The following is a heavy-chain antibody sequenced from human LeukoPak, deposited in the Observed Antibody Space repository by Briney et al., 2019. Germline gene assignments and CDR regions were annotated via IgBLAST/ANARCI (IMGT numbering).Heavy chain of an antibody. CDR1: GGTFSSYA. D-gene: IGHD6-13*01. CDR3: ARDEMVSNSWTAYNWFDP. CDR2: INAGNGNT. V-gene: IGHV1-3*01. J-gene: IGHJ5*02. Sequence: GASVKVSCKASGGTFSSYAISWVRQAPGQRLEWMGWINAGNGNTKYSQKFQGRVTIIRDTSASTIYMELSSLRSEDTAVYYCARDEMVSNSWTAYNWFDPWGQGTLVTVSS.